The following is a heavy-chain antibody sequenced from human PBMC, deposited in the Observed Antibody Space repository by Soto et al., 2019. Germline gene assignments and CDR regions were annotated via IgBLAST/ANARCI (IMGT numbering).Heavy chain of an antibody. D-gene: IGHD3-16*01. CDR1: GYIFVNYG. J-gene: IGHJ6*02. V-gene: IGHV1-18*01. Sequence: QVQLVQSGDEVKKPGASVKVSCKASGYIFVNYGIAWVRQAPGQGLEWMGWISPYTGNTHSATQVQGRLTMTTATSTSIAYRDLVSLTSDDTAVYYCVMVDNYVTPTPQDVWGQGTTVTVSS. CDR2: ISPYTGNT. CDR3: VMVDNYVTPTPQDV.